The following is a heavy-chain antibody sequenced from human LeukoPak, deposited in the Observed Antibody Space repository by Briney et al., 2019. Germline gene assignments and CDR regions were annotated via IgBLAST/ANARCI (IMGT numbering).Heavy chain of an antibody. J-gene: IGHJ6*03. CDR3: ARGIIRIHYYYYMDV. V-gene: IGHV1-8*01. Sequence: GASVKVSCKASGYTFTSYDINWVRQATGQGLEWMGCMNPNSGNTGYAQKFQGRVTMTRNNSISTAYMELSSLRSEDTAVYYCARGIIRIHYYYYMDVWGKGTTVTVSS. D-gene: IGHD1-14*01. CDR1: GYTFTSYD. CDR2: MNPNSGNT.